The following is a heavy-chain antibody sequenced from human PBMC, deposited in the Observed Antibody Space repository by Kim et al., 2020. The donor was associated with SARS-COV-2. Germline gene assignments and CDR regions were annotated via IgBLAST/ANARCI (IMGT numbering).Heavy chain of an antibody. V-gene: IGHV3-74*01. CDR3: ARDWGVPDRDWRLDL. Sequence: GGSLRLSCTASGFTFSTYWMHWVRQAPGKGLVWVSRITDTGNVQSYADSVKGRFTSSRDNAKNTLYLQMNSLRAEHTAVYYCARDWGVPDRDWRLDLWGRGTLVTVSS. CDR1: GFTFSTYW. D-gene: IGHD3-16*01. J-gene: IGHJ2*01. CDR2: ITDTGNVQ.